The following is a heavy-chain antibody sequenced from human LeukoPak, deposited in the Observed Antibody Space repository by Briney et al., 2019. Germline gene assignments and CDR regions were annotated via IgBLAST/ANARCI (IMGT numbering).Heavy chain of an antibody. CDR3: ARRGYSNPMDV. Sequence: PSETLSLTCTVSGGSISSYYWSWIRQPPGKGLEWIGYIYYSGSTNSNPSLKSRVTIPVDTSKNQFSLKLSSVTAADTAVYYCARRGYSNPMDVWGKGTTVTVSS. J-gene: IGHJ6*04. V-gene: IGHV4-59*01. CDR1: GGSISSYY. D-gene: IGHD4-11*01. CDR2: IYYSGST.